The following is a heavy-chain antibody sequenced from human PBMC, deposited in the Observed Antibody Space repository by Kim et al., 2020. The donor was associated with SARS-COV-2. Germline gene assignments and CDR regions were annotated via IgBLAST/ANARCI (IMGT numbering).Heavy chain of an antibody. Sequence: DGGEKRYADSVKGRFTISRDNAKASLSLQMNSLRADDTAVYYCARAIALDYWGRGTLVTVSS. D-gene: IGHD3-22*01. CDR2: DGGEK. CDR3: ARAIALDY. J-gene: IGHJ4*02. V-gene: IGHV3-7*03.